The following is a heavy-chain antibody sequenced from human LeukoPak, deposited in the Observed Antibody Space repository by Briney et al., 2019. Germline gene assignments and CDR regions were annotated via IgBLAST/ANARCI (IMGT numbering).Heavy chain of an antibody. D-gene: IGHD3-22*01. CDR1: GFTFSNYA. J-gene: IGHJ4*02. V-gene: IGHV3-23*01. Sequence: GGSLRLSCAASGFTFSNYAMSWVRQAAGKGLAWVSASSGSGAYTYYADSVKGRFTISRDNSKNTLYLQMNGLRAEDTAVYYCAKDTSRYYRSFDYWGQGTLVTVSS. CDR2: SSGSGAYT. CDR3: AKDTSRYYRSFDY.